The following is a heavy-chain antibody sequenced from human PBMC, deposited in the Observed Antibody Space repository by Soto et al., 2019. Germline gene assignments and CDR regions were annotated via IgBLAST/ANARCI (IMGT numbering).Heavy chain of an antibody. CDR1: GGTFSSYA. CDR2: IIPIFGTA. V-gene: IGHV1-69*13. J-gene: IGHJ6*02. Sequence: GASVKVSCKASGGTFSSYAISWVRQAPGQGLEWMGGIIPIFGTANYAQKFQGRVTITADESTSTAYMELSSLRSEDTAVYYCARGAVVPAAIGRHYYYYGTDVWGQGTTVTVSS. CDR3: ARGAVVPAAIGRHYYYYGTDV. D-gene: IGHD2-2*02.